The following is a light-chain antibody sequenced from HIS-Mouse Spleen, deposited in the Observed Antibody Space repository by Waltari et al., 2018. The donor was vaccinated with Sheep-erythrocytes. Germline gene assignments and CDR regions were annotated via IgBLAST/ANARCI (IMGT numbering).Light chain of an antibody. V-gene: IGLV2-11*01. CDR2: DVS. J-gene: IGLJ2*01. CDR3: QAWDSSTAWNVV. Sequence: QSALTQPRSVSGSPGQSVTISCTGTSSDVGGYNYVSWYQQHPGKAPKLMIYDVSKRPSGVPEGVSGANAGNTATLTISGTQAMDEADYYCQAWDSSTAWNVVFGGGTKLTVL. CDR1: SSDVGGYNY.